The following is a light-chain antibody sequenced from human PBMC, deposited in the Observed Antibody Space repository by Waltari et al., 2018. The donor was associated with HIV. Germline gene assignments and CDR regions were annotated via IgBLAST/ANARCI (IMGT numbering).Light chain of an antibody. Sequence: QSVLTQPPSVSAAPGQKVTISCPGSSSNIWNNYVSWSQQPPGTAPKLLIYDNNKRPSGITDRFSGSKSGTSATLGITGLQTGDEADYYCGTWDNSLSAGGVFGTGTKVTVL. CDR3: GTWDNSLSAGGV. CDR1: SSNIWNNY. V-gene: IGLV1-51*01. CDR2: DNN. J-gene: IGLJ1*01.